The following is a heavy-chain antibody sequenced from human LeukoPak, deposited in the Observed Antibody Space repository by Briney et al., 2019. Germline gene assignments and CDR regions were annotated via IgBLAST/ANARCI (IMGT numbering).Heavy chain of an antibody. D-gene: IGHD5-18*01. Sequence: GGSLRLSCAASGFTFSSYAMHWVRQAPGKGLEYVSDISSNGGSTYYANSVKGRFTISRDNSKNTLYLQMGSLRAEDMAVYYCARGGYSYGPGSLAYWGQGTLVTVSS. CDR3: ARGGYSYGPGSLAY. J-gene: IGHJ4*02. CDR2: ISSNGGST. CDR1: GFTFSSYA. V-gene: IGHV3-64*01.